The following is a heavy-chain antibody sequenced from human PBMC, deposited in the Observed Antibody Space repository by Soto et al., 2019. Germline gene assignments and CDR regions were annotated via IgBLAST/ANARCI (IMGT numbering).Heavy chain of an antibody. V-gene: IGHV4-39*01. CDR2: IYFNGKT. CDR1: GVSISDTSYY. Sequence: QLQLQESGPGLVKPSETLSLTCNVSGVSISDTSYYWGWIRQPPGKGLEWIGTIYFNGKTFYNPSLTSRLTISVDTSKNQISLRLPSVTAADTAVYYCARQGSYWGQGTLVAVSS. CDR3: ARQGSY. J-gene: IGHJ4*02.